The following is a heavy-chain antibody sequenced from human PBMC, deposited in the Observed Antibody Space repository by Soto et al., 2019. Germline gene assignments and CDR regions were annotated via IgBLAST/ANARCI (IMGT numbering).Heavy chain of an antibody. CDR3: AREGYSSGYYYYYGMDV. D-gene: IGHD3-22*01. J-gene: IGHJ6*02. V-gene: IGHV4-59*01. CDR1: GGSISSYY. CDR2: IYYSGST. Sequence: SSETLSLTCTVSGGSISSYYWSWIRQPPRKGLEWIGYIYYSGSTNYDPSLKSRVTISVDTSKNQFSLKLSSVTAADTAVYYCAREGYSSGYYYYYGMDVWGQGTTVTVSS.